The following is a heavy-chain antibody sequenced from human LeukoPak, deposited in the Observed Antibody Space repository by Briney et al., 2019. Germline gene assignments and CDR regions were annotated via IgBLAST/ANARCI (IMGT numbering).Heavy chain of an antibody. D-gene: IGHD3-22*01. CDR1: GGSFSGYY. CDR2: IYYSGST. J-gene: IGHJ3*02. V-gene: IGHV4-59*01. Sequence: PSETLSLTCAVYGGSFSGYYWSWIRQPPGKGLEWIGYIYYSGSTNYNPSLKSRVTISVDTSKNQFSLKLSSVTAADTAVYYCARVSYYYDSSGYTSHAFDIWGQGTMVTVSS. CDR3: ARVSYYYDSSGYTSHAFDI.